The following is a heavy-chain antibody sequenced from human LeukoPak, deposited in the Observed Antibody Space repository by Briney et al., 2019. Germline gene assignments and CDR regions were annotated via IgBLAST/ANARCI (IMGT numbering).Heavy chain of an antibody. J-gene: IGHJ6*02. CDR1: GYTFTGYS. Sequence: ASVKVSCKASGYTFTGYSMHWVRQAPGQGLEWMVWINPNSGGTNYAQKFQGRVTMTRDTSISTAYMELSRLRSDDTAVYYCARAKYCSGGSCYSYYYYGMDVWGQGTTVTVSS. D-gene: IGHD2-15*01. CDR3: ARAKYCSGGSCYSYYYYGMDV. CDR2: INPNSGGT. V-gene: IGHV1-2*02.